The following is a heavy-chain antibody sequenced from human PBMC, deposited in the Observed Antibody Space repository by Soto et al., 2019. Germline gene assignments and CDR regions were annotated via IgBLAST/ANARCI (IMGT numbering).Heavy chain of an antibody. Sequence: GGSLRLSCAASGFTFSSYAMSWVRQAPGKGLEWVSAISGSGGSTYYADSVKGRFTISRDNSKNTLYLQMNSLRAEDTAVYYCAKDWITYSSSWMYYYYYGMDVWGQGTTVTVSS. CDR3: AKDWITYSSSWMYYYYYGMDV. CDR2: ISGSGGST. D-gene: IGHD6-13*01. CDR1: GFTFSSYA. J-gene: IGHJ6*02. V-gene: IGHV3-23*01.